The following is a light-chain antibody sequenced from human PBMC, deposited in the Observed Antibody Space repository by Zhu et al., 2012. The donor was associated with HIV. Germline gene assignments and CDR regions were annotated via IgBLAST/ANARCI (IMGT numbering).Light chain of an antibody. CDR2: GTS. CDR1: RSVRSF. CDR3: QQYGTFPRT. V-gene: IGKV3-20*01. Sequence: IVLTQSPATLSLSPGERATVSCRASRSVRSFLAWYQQKPGQAPRLLIYGTSARASGIPDRFTGSGSGTDFTLTISRLEPEDFAVYYCQQYGTFPRTFGQGTKLEI. J-gene: IGKJ2*01.